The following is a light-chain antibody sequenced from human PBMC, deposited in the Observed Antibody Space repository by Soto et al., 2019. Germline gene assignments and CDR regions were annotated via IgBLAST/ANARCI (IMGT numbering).Light chain of an antibody. Sequence: QSALTQPASVSGSPGQSITISCAGTRSDVGNYNLVSWYQQHPGKAPKLMIYEVNKRPSGVSTRFSGSKSGNTASLTISGLQAEDEADYYCCSYAGSDTGAFGGGTKVTVL. CDR2: EVN. CDR1: RSDVGNYNL. CDR3: CSYAGSDTGA. V-gene: IGLV2-23*02. J-gene: IGLJ3*02.